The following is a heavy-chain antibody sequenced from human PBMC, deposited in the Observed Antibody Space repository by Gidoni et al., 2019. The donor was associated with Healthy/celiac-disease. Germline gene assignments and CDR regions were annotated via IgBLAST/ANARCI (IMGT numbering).Heavy chain of an antibody. CDR2: IYYSGST. J-gene: IGHJ3*02. V-gene: IGHV4-31*03. Sequence: QVQLQESGPGLVKPSQTLSLTCPVSGGSIRGGGYYWSWIRQHPGKGLEWIGYIYYSGSTYYNPSLKSRVTISVDTSKNQFSLKLSSVTAADTAVYYCARVKNKYDLMLLAFDIWGQGTMVTVSS. CDR1: GGSIRGGGYY. D-gene: IGHD3-16*01. CDR3: ARVKNKYDLMLLAFDI.